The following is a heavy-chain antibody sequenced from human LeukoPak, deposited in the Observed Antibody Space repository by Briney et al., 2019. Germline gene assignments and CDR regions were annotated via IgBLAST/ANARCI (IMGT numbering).Heavy chain of an antibody. CDR3: ARDMDCGGDCRTYYFDY. Sequence: GGSLRLSCAASGFTFSSYWMSWVRQAPGKGLEWVANIKQDGSEKYYVDSVKGRFTISRDNAKNSLYLQTNSLRAEDTAVYYCARDMDCGGDCRTYYFDYWGQGTLVTVSS. CDR2: IKQDGSEK. D-gene: IGHD2-21*02. J-gene: IGHJ4*02. CDR1: GFTFSSYW. V-gene: IGHV3-7*01.